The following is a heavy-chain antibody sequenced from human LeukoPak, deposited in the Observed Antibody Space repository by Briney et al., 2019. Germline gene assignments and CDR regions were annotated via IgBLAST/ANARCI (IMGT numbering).Heavy chain of an antibody. CDR2: IYTSGST. Sequence: PSETLSLTCTVSGGSISSYYWSWIRQPAGKGLEWIGRIYTSGSTNYNPSLKSRATMSVDTSKNQFSLKLSSVPAADTAVYYCARALYDISTGYPDAFDIWGQGTMVTVSS. CDR1: GGSISSYY. CDR3: ARALYDISTGYPDAFDI. V-gene: IGHV4-4*07. D-gene: IGHD3-9*01. J-gene: IGHJ3*02.